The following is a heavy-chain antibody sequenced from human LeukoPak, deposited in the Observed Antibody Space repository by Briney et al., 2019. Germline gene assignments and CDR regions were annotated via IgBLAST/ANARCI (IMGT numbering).Heavy chain of an antibody. V-gene: IGHV4-59*12. CDR2: IYYSGST. D-gene: IGHD3-10*01. Sequence: KASETLSLTCTVSGGSISSYYWSWIRQPPGKGLEWIGYIYYSGSTNYNPSLKSRVTISVDTSKNQFSLKLSSVTAADTAVYYCARGRSGYYGSGSYTRFDYWGQGTLVTVSS. CDR1: GGSISSYY. CDR3: ARGRSGYYGSGSYTRFDY. J-gene: IGHJ4*02.